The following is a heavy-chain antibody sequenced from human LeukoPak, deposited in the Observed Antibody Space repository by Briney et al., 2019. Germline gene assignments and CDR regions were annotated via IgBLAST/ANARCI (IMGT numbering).Heavy chain of an antibody. CDR2: IYSSGST. CDR1: GGSISSRHYY. D-gene: IGHD3-9*01. Sequence: SETLSLTCSVSGGSISSRHYYWTWIRQPAGKGLEWIGRIYSSGSTSYNPSLKSRVTISVDTSKHQFSLELNSVTAADTAIYFCAGSEYDLLTGNYRVYEYWGQGALVTVSS. J-gene: IGHJ4*02. CDR3: AGSEYDLLTGNYRVYEY. V-gene: IGHV4-61*02.